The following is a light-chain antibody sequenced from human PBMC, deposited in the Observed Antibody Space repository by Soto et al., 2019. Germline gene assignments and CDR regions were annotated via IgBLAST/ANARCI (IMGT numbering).Light chain of an antibody. V-gene: IGLV2-23*01. CDR1: SSDVGSYNL. J-gene: IGLJ1*01. Sequence: QSALTQPASVSGSPGQSITISCTGTSSDVGSYNLVSWYQHHPGKAPKLMIYEGSKRPSGVSNRFSGSKSSNTASLTISGLQAEDEADYFCCSYAGSNTFVFGTGTKVTVL. CDR3: CSYAGSNTFV. CDR2: EGS.